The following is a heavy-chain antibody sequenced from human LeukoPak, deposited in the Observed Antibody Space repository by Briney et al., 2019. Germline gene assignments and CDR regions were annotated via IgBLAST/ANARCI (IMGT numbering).Heavy chain of an antibody. J-gene: IGHJ3*02. Sequence: SETLSLTCIVSGGSISSGDYYWSWIRQPPGKGLEWIGYIYDSGSTYYNPSLKSRITISVDTSENRFSLKLSSVTATDTAVYYCARDCSGGSCYGAFDIWGQGTMVTVSS. CDR2: IYDSGST. CDR1: GGSISSGDYY. CDR3: ARDCSGGSCYGAFDI. D-gene: IGHD2-15*01. V-gene: IGHV4-30-4*01.